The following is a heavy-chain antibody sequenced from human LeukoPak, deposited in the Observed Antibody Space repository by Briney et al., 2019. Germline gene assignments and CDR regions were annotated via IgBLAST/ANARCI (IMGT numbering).Heavy chain of an antibody. Sequence: PSETLSLTCTVSGGSVSSGSYYWSWIRQPPGKGLEWIGYIYYSGSTDYNPSLKSRVTISVDTSKNQFSLMLTSVTAADSAVYYCARQSISSRRAFDIWGQGTMVTVSS. CDR1: GGSVSSGSYY. CDR2: IYYSGST. V-gene: IGHV4-61*01. D-gene: IGHD6-6*01. J-gene: IGHJ3*02. CDR3: ARQSISSRRAFDI.